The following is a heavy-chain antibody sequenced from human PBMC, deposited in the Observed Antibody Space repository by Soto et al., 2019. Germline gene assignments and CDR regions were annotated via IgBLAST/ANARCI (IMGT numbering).Heavy chain of an antibody. Sequence: GGSLRLSCAASGFTVSSNYMSWVRQAPGKGLEWVSVIYSGGSTYYADSVKGRFTISRDNSKNTLYLQMNSLRAEDTDVYYCARDMNYYGSGSSFEYFQRWGQGTLVTVSS. J-gene: IGHJ1*01. D-gene: IGHD3-10*01. CDR2: IYSGGST. CDR3: ARDMNYYGSGSSFEYFQR. CDR1: GFTVSSNY. V-gene: IGHV3-53*01.